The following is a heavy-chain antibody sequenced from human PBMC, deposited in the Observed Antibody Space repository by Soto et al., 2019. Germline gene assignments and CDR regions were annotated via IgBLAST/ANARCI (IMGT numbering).Heavy chain of an antibody. D-gene: IGHD3-22*01. V-gene: IGHV3-15*07. CDR1: GFTFSNAW. J-gene: IGHJ4*02. Sequence: GGSLRLSCAASGFTFSNAWMNWVRQAAGKGLEWVGRIKSKTDGGTTDYAAPVKGRFTISRDDSKNTLYLQMNSLKTEDTAVYYCTRAIIVARYFDYWGQGTLVTVSS. CDR3: TRAIIVARYFDY. CDR2: IKSKTDGGTT.